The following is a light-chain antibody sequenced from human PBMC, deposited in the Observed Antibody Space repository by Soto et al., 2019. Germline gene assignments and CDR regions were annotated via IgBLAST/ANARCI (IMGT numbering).Light chain of an antibody. CDR2: DAS. V-gene: IGKV1-5*01. Sequence: DIQMTKSPSTLSASVGDRVTITCRTSQSISSWLAWYQQKPGKAPKLLIYDASTLESGVPSRFSGSGSGTEFTLTISSLQPDDFATYYCQKYNSYSTFGQGTKVEIK. CDR1: QSISSW. CDR3: QKYNSYST. J-gene: IGKJ1*01.